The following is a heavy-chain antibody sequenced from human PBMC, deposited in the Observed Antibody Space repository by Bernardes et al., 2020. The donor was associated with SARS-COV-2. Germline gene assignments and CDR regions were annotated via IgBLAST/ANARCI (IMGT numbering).Heavy chain of an antibody. J-gene: IGHJ6*02. D-gene: IGHD2-21*02. V-gene: IGHV4-34*01. CDR3: ARGSVVVTAQTQYYYYYYGMDV. CDR2: INHSGST. CDR1: GGSFSGYY. Sequence: SETLSLTCAVYGGSFSGYYWSWIRQPPGKGLEWIGEINHSGSTNYNPSLKSRVTISLDTSKNQFSLKLSSVTAADTAVYYCARGSVVVTAQTQYYYYYYGMDVWGQGTTVTVSS.